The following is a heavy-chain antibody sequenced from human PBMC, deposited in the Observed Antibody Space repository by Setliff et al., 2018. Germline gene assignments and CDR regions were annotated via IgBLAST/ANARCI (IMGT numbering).Heavy chain of an antibody. J-gene: IGHJ4*02. Sequence: GGSLRLSCAASGLTFSSSAMHWVRQAPGKELEYVSAISSDGSRTYYADSVKGQFTISRDNARNTLYVQMNNLRAEDTAVYYCSRDRHVLSTTWDIYSFDYWGQGTLVTVSS. V-gene: IGHV3-64*02. D-gene: IGHD6-13*01. CDR1: GLTFSSSA. CDR3: SRDRHVLSTTWDIYSFDY. CDR2: ISSDGSRT.